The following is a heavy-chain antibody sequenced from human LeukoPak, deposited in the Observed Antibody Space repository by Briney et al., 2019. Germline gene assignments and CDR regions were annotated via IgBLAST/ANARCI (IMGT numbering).Heavy chain of an antibody. D-gene: IGHD3-10*01. CDR3: AKSGSGSLEEYFQH. Sequence: PGGSLRLSCAASGFTFDDYAMHWVRQAPGKGLEWVSGISWNSGSIGYADSVKGRFTISRDNAKNSLYLQMNSLRAEDTALYYCAKSGSGSLEEYFQHWGQGTLVTVSS. CDR1: GFTFDDYA. J-gene: IGHJ1*01. CDR2: ISWNSGSI. V-gene: IGHV3-9*01.